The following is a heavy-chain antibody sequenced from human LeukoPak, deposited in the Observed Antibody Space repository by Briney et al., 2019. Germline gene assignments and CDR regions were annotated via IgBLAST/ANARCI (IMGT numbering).Heavy chain of an antibody. V-gene: IGHV1-18*01. CDR1: VYTFTSYG. D-gene: IGHD2-15*01. CDR2: ISAYNGNT. CDR3: ARGGYCSGGSCFGYFDY. Sequence: VASVKLSCKASVYTFTSYGISWVRQAPGQGLECMVWISAYNGNTNYAQKLQGRVTMTTDTSTSTAYRELRSLRSDDAAVYYCARGGYCSGGSCFGYFDYWGQGTLVTVPS. J-gene: IGHJ4*02.